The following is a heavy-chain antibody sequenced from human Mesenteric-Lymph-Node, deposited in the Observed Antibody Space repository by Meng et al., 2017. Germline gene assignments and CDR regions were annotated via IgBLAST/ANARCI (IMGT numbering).Heavy chain of an antibody. CDR2: IYPNGAT. V-gene: IGHV4-38-2*02. CDR3: ARVIVGATHLDY. CDR1: GYSISNGYY. D-gene: IGHD1-26*01. Sequence: SETLSLTCTVSGYSISNGYYWGWIRQSPGKGLEWIGSIYPNGATFYNPSLKSRVITLIDTPKNQFSLKLNSVTAADTAVYYCARVIVGATHLDYWGQGTLVTVSS. J-gene: IGHJ4*02.